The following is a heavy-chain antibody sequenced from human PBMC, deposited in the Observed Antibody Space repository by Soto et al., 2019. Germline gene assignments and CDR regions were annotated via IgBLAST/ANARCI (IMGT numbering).Heavy chain of an antibody. V-gene: IGHV1-69*01. CDR2: IIPIFGTT. CDR3: ARGVGAYYFDY. CDR1: GVTFSTYA. D-gene: IGHD1-26*01. Sequence: QVQLVQSGAEVKKPGSSVKVSCKASGVTFSTYAITWVRQAPGQGLEWLGGIIPIFGTTDYARKFQGRVTITAAESTSTVFIELRRLTSEDTAVYYCARGVGAYYFDYWGQGTLVTVSS. J-gene: IGHJ4*02.